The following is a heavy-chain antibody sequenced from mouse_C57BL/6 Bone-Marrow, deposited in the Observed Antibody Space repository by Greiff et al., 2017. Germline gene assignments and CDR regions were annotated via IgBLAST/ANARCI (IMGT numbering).Heavy chain of an antibody. D-gene: IGHD1-1*01. CDR2: ISNGGGST. Sequence: EVKLLESGGGLVQPGGSLKLSCAASGFTFSDYYMYWVRQTPEKRLEWVAYISNGGGSTYYPYPLKGRFTISRDNAKNTLYLQMSRLKSEDTAMYYCARSAGSSYTWFAYWGQGTLVTVSA. J-gene: IGHJ3*01. CDR3: ARSAGSSYTWFAY. CDR1: GFTFSDYY. V-gene: IGHV5-12*01.